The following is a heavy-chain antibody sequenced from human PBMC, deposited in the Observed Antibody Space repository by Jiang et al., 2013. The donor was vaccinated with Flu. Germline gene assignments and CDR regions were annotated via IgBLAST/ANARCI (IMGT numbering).Heavy chain of an antibody. V-gene: IGHV3-30*02. CDR2: IRFDGSDK. Sequence: PGGSLRLSCAASGFSFNYFAMYWVRQAPGKGLEWVASIRFDGSDKYYAESVRGRFTISRDNSQNTLYLHMGSLRPEDTSVYYCATLRGSSYDTYLADYWGQGILVTVSS. J-gene: IGHJ4*02. CDR1: GFSFNYFA. CDR3: ATLRGSSYDTYLADY. D-gene: IGHD3-9*01.